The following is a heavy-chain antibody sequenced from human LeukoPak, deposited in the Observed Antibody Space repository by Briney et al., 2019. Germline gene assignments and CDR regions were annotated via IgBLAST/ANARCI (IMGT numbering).Heavy chain of an antibody. CDR3: ARDLVTVTKGFDI. J-gene: IGHJ3*02. CDR1: DDSFSSHY. CDR2: ISYIGST. V-gene: IGHV4-59*11. Sequence: PSETLSLTCAVSDDSFSSHYWTWIRQPPGKGLEWIGYISYIGSTNYNPSLKSRVTISIDTSKHQFSLQLTSVTAADTAVYYCARDLVTVTKGFDIWGQGTMVSVSS. D-gene: IGHD4-17*01.